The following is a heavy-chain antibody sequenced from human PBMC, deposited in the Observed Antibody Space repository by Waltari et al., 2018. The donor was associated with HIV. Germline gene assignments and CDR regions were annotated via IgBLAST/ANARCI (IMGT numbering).Heavy chain of an antibody. V-gene: IGHV1-3*01. CDR1: GINFNADA. CDR2: INVGTIFS. D-gene: IGHD5-12*01. CDR3: AGGSAWLVNVLEI. J-gene: IGHJ4*02. Sequence: QVQLVQSGAEVKKPGASVKVSCRASGINFNADAVHWVRQAPGQGLEWLGSINVGTIFSRYSQMFQVRLTFTRDTSETTIFMELRSLKSEDTAVYFCAGGSAWLVNVLEIWGQGTLVTVSS.